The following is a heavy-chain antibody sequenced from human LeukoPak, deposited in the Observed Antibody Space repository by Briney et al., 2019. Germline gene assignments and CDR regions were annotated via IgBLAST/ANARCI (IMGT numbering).Heavy chain of an antibody. V-gene: IGHV3-7*01. CDR1: GFGFSTYW. CDR3: VRGAGYYPFDY. D-gene: IGHD2-21*01. Sequence: GESLRLSCAASGFGFSTYWMTWVRQAPGKGLEWVANIKRDATEKHYAVSLRGRFTITRDNAKSSVYLQIDSLRAEDTAVYYCVRGAGYYPFDYWGQGTLVTVSS. J-gene: IGHJ4*02. CDR2: IKRDATEK.